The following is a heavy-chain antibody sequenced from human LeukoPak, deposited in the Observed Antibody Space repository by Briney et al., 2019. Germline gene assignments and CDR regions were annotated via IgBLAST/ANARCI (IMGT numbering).Heavy chain of an antibody. Sequence: GASVKVSCKASGYTFTSYAMHWVRQAPGQRLEWMGWINAGNGNTKYSQKFQGRVTITRDTSASTAYMELSSLRSEDTAVYYCARATRSGSFLDYYYYGMDVWGQGTTVTVSS. J-gene: IGHJ6*02. CDR3: ARATRSGSFLDYYYYGMDV. CDR2: INAGNGNT. CDR1: GYTFTSYA. D-gene: IGHD3-10*01. V-gene: IGHV1-3*01.